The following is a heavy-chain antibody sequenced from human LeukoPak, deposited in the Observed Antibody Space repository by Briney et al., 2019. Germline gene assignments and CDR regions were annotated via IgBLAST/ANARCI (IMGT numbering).Heavy chain of an antibody. CDR2: IYYSGNT. CDR1: GGSISSSTYY. J-gene: IGHJ6*02. D-gene: IGHD3-3*01. CDR3: ARAYDPNLYYYYGMDV. V-gene: IGHV4-39*01. Sequence: PSETLSLTCTVSGGSISSSTYYWGWIRQPPGKGLEWIGSIYYSGNTYYNPSLKSRVTISVDTSKNQFSLKLSSVTAADTAVYYCARAYDPNLYYYYGMDVWGQGTTVTVSS.